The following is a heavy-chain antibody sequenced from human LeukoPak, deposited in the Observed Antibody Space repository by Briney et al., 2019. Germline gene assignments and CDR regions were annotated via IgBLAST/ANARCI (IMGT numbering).Heavy chain of an antibody. D-gene: IGHD6-19*01. CDR2: IYYSGST. CDR1: GGSISSYY. J-gene: IGHJ4*02. Sequence: SETLSLTSTVSGGSISSYYWSWIRQPPGKGLEWIGYIYYSGSTNYNPSLKSPVTISVDTSKNQFSLKLSSVTAADTAVYYCARVGIAVAGVDYWGQGTLVTVSS. V-gene: IGHV4-59*08. CDR3: ARVGIAVAGVDY.